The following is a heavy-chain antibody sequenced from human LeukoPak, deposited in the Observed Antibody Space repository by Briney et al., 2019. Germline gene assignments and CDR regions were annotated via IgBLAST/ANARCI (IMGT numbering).Heavy chain of an antibody. V-gene: IGHV4-38-2*02. D-gene: IGHD7-27*01. J-gene: IGHJ3*02. CDR1: GHSISSGYY. CDR2: SYHGGTT. Sequence: PSETLSLTCTVSGHSISSGYYWGCIRQPPGKGLEWIASSYHGGTTYYNPSLKSRVTISVDTSKNQFSLKLSSVIAADTAVYYCARTSWGLDAFEIWGQGTMVTVSS. CDR3: ARTSWGLDAFEI.